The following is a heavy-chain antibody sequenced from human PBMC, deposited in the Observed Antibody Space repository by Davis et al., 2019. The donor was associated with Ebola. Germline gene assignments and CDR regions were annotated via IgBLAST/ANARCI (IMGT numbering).Heavy chain of an antibody. D-gene: IGHD3-10*01. J-gene: IGHJ6*02. CDR3: ARGGLWFGELLYYYYGMDV. V-gene: IGHV1-2*02. Sequence: ASVKVSCKASGYTFTGYYMHWVRQAPGQGLEWMGWINPNSGGTNYAQKFQGRVTMTRDTSISTAYMELSRLRSDDTAVYYCARGGLWFGELLYYYYGMDVWGQGTTVTVSS. CDR2: INPNSGGT. CDR1: GYTFTGYY.